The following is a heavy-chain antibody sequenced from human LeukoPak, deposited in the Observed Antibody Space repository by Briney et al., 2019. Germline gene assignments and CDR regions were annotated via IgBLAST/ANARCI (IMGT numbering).Heavy chain of an antibody. Sequence: GGSLRLSCTASGFTFSSYAMSWVRQAPGKGLEWVSAISGSGGSTYYADSVKGRFTISRDNSKNTLYREMNSLRAEDTAVYYCAKDQSYGMDVWGQGTTVTVSS. CDR1: GFTFSSYA. CDR2: ISGSGGST. V-gene: IGHV3-23*01. J-gene: IGHJ6*02. CDR3: AKDQSYGMDV.